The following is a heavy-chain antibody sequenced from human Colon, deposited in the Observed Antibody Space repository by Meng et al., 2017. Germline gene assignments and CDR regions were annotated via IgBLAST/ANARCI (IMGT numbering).Heavy chain of an antibody. D-gene: IGHD1-26*01. CDR3: ARDGVGATEGYFDY. V-gene: IGHV1-69*06. CDR1: GGTFSSYA. CDR2: IIPIFGTA. Sequence: QVRLVQSGGEGKKPGSSVKVSCKASGGTFSSYAISWVRQAPGQGLEWMGGIIPIFGTANYAQKFQGRVTITADKSTSTAYMELSSLRSEDTAVYYCARDGVGATEGYFDYWGQGTLVTVSS. J-gene: IGHJ4*02.